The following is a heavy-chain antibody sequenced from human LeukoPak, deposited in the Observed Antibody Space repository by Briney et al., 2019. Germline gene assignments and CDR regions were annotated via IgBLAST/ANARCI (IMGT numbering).Heavy chain of an antibody. Sequence: GGSLRLSCAASRFTFSSYAMSWVRQAPGKGLEWVSAISGSGGSTYYADSVKGRFTISRDNSKNTLYLQMNSLRAEDTAVYYCAKGYSYGYGYFDYWGQGTLVTVSS. CDR3: AKGYSYGYGYFDY. D-gene: IGHD5-18*01. CDR1: RFTFSSYA. J-gene: IGHJ4*02. V-gene: IGHV3-23*01. CDR2: ISGSGGST.